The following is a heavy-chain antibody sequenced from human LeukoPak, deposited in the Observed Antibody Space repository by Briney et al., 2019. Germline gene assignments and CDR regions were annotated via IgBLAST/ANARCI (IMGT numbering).Heavy chain of an antibody. D-gene: IGHD6-6*01. CDR3: AKDGGSSSSWYYFDY. J-gene: IGHJ4*02. CDR2: ISWDGGST. CDR1: GFTFDDYT. Sequence: GGSLRLSCAASGFTFDDYTMPWVRQAPGKGLEWVSLISWDGGSTYYADSVKGRFTISRDNSKDSLYLQMNSLRTEDTALYYCAKDGGSSSSWYYFDYWGQGTLVTVSS. V-gene: IGHV3-43*01.